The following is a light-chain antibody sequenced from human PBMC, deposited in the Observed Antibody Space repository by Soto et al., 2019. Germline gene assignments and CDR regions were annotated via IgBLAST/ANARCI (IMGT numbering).Light chain of an antibody. CDR1: QSVSSSY. Sequence: EIVLTQSPGTLSLSPGERAILSYRASQSVSSSYLAWYQQKPGQAPRLLIYGASSRATGIPDRFSGSGSGTDFTLTISRLEPEDFAVYYCQQYGSLSWTFGQGTKVDIK. J-gene: IGKJ1*01. V-gene: IGKV3-20*01. CDR2: GAS. CDR3: QQYGSLSWT.